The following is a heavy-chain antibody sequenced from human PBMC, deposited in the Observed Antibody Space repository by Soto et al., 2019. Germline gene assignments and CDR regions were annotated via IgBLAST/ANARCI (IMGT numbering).Heavy chain of an antibody. V-gene: IGHV1-69*02. D-gene: IGHD4-17*01. CDR3: AGVSEMGTVTEGYYYYMDV. J-gene: IGHJ6*03. CDR1: GGTFSNYT. CDR2: IIPIFNIA. Sequence: QVQLVQSGAEVKKPGSSVKVSCKASGGTFSNYTISWVRQAPGQGLEWMGRIIPIFNIANYAQKFQGRVTITGDKSTSTVYMELSNPRSEDTAVYYCAGVSEMGTVTEGYYYYMDVWGKGTTVTVSS.